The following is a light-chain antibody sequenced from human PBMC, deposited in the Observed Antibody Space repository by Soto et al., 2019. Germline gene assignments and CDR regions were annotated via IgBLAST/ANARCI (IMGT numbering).Light chain of an antibody. V-gene: IGKV3-15*01. CDR2: GAS. CDR3: QQYHIWPPWT. CDR1: QSIRSN. J-gene: IGKJ1*01. Sequence: EIVMTQSPDTLTVSPGEGATLSCRVSQSIRSNLAWYQQRPGQAPRLLMYGASTRADDIPARFTGSGSGTEFTLTISSLQSEDFAVYYCQQYHIWPPWTSGQRTKV.